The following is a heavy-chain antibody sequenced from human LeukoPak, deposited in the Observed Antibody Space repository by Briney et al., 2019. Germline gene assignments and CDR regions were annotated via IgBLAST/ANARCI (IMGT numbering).Heavy chain of an antibody. V-gene: IGHV1-69*05. CDR3: ARDAAECGGDCSGTGHAFDI. CDR1: GGTFSSYA. D-gene: IGHD2-21*02. J-gene: IGHJ3*02. CDR2: IIPIFGTA. Sequence: SVKVSCKASGGTFSSYAISWVRQAPGQGLEWMGRIIPIFGTANYAQKFQGRVTITTDADTTTAYMDLSSLRSEDTAVYYCARDAAECGGDCSGTGHAFDIWGQGTKVTVSS.